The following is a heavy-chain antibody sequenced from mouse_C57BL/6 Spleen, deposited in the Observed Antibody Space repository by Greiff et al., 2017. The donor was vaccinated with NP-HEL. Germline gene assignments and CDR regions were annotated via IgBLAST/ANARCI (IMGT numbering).Heavy chain of an antibody. J-gene: IGHJ1*03. V-gene: IGHV5-16*01. CDR1: GFTFSDYY. CDR2: INYDGSST. Sequence: DVQLVESEGGLVQPGSSMKLSCTASGFTFSDYYMAWVRQVPEKGLEWVANINYDGSSTYYLDSLKSRFIISRDNAKNILYLQMSSLKSEDTATYYCSRQNWDEYFDVWGTGTTVTVSS. CDR3: SRQNWDEYFDV. D-gene: IGHD4-1*01.